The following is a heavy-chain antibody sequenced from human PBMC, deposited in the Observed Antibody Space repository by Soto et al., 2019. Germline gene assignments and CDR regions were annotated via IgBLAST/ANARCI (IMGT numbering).Heavy chain of an antibody. J-gene: IGHJ6*03. V-gene: IGHV3-66*01. CDR3: ARDGRLDYLDYYYYMDV. CDR2: IYSGGST. Sequence: PGGSLRLSCAASGFTVSSNYMSWVRQAPGKGLEWVSVIYSGGSTYYADSVKGRFTISRDNSKNTLYLQMNSLRAEDTAVYYCARDGRLDYLDYYYYMDVWGKGTAVTVSS. CDR1: GFTVSSNY. D-gene: IGHD4-17*01.